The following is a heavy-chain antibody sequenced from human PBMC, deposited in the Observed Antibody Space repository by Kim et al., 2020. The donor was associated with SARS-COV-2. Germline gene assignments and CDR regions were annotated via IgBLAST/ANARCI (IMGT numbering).Heavy chain of an antibody. Sequence: ADSLKGRFTISRDNAKNTLYLQMNSLRAEDTAVYYCARRQFTSGWYYFDYWGQGTLVTVSS. CDR3: ARRQFTSGWYYFDY. V-gene: IGHV3-74*01. J-gene: IGHJ4*02. D-gene: IGHD6-19*01.